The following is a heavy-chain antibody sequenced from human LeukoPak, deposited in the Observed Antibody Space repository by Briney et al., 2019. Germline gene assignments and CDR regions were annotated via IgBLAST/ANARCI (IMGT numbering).Heavy chain of an antibody. J-gene: IGHJ3*01. CDR1: VFTFSSYS. Sequence: KPGVSLRLSCTASVFTFSSYSMNWVRRSPGKGLEWGSSISSCSSYIYEADSVKGRFTITRDNAKNPLYLKMNSLRVEATAVYYCARDFSSDCSLAFDVWGQGTMVTVSS. V-gene: IGHV3-21*04. D-gene: IGHD6-19*01. CDR3: ARDFSSDCSLAFDV. CDR2: ISSCSSYI.